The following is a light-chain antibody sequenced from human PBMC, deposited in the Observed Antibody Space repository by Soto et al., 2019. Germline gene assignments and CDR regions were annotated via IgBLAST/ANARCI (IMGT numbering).Light chain of an antibody. CDR1: QTIRSNY. J-gene: IGKJ1*01. V-gene: IGKV3-20*01. CDR2: GAS. CDR3: QQYGSTPWT. Sequence: ETVLTQSPGTLSLSPGERATLSCRASQTIRSNYLAWYLQTPGQAPRLLIYGASNRATGIAYRVSGSGSGTDFTIIISRLEPEDFALYYCQQYGSTPWTFGEGTKVEIK.